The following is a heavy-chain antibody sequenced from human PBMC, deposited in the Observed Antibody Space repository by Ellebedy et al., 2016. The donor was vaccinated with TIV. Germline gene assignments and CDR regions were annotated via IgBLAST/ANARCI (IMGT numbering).Heavy chain of an antibody. CDR2: ISSSSSYI. J-gene: IGHJ4*02. V-gene: IGHV3-21*01. CDR1: GFTFSSYS. CDR3: ARIISSGAY. D-gene: IGHD6-19*01. Sequence: GESLKISCAASGFTFSSYSMNWVRQAPGKGLEWVSSISSSSSYIYYADSVKGRFTISRDNAKNTLYLQMNSLRDEDTAVYYCARIISSGAYWGQGTLVTVSS.